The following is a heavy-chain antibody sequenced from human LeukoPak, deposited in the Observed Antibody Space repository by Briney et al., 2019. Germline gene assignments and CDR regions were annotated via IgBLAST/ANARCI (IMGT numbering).Heavy chain of an antibody. CDR3: ARNSGWYSGSDAFDI. D-gene: IGHD6-19*01. Sequence: GSLRLSCAASGFTFSSYAMSWVRQAPGKGLEWVANIKQDGSEKYYVDSVKGRFTISRDNSKNTLYLQMNSLRAEDTAVYYCARNSGWYSGSDAFDIWGQGTMVTVSS. J-gene: IGHJ3*02. CDR2: IKQDGSEK. CDR1: GFTFSSYA. V-gene: IGHV3-7*01.